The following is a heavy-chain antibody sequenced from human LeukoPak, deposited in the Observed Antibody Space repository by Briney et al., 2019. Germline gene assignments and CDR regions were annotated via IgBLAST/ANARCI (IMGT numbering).Heavy chain of an antibody. V-gene: IGHV3-73*01. CDR1: GFTFSGSA. D-gene: IGHD3-22*01. Sequence: GGSLRLSCAASGFTFSGSAMHWVRQASGKGLEWVGRIRSKANSYATAYAASVKGRFTISRDDSKNTAYLQMNSLKTEDTAAYYCTRLGSSGYYIGTLTPWGQGTLVTVSS. CDR2: IRSKANSYAT. J-gene: IGHJ4*02. CDR3: TRLGSSGYYIGTLTP.